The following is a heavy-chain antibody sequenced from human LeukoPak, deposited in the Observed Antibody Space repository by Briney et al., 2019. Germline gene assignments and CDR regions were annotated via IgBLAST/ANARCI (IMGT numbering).Heavy chain of an antibody. CDR1: GYTFTSYG. D-gene: IGHD5-12*01. Sequence: ASVKVSCKASGYTFTSYGISWVRQAPGQGLEWMGWISAYNGNTNYAQKLQGRVTMTTDTSTSTAYMELRSLRSDDTAVYYCARDRMGYSGYHPGDYWGQGTLVTVSS. J-gene: IGHJ4*02. CDR2: ISAYNGNT. CDR3: ARDRMGYSGYHPGDY. V-gene: IGHV1-18*01.